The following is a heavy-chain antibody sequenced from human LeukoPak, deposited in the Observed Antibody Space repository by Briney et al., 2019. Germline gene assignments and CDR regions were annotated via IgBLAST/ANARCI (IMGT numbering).Heavy chain of an antibody. J-gene: IGHJ4*02. V-gene: IGHV4-61*02. CDR1: GGSISSGSYY. Sequence: PSETLSLTCTVSGGSISSGSYYWSWIRQPAGKGLEWIGRIYTSGSTYYNPSLKSRVTISVDTSKNQFSLKLSSVTAADTAVYYCARYSSGWRYYFDYWGQGTLVTVSS. D-gene: IGHD6-19*01. CDR2: IYTSGST. CDR3: ARYSSGWRYYFDY.